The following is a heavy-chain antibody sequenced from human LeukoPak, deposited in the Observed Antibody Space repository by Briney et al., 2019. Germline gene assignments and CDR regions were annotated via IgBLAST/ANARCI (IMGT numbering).Heavy chain of an antibody. V-gene: IGHV1-18*01. CDR2: ISAYNGNT. CDR3: ARDGVIAVAGTQGDRNDY. CDR1: GYTFTSYG. D-gene: IGHD6-19*01. Sequence: GASVKVSCKASGYTFTSYGISWVRQAPGQGLEWMGWISAYNGNTNYAQKLQGRVTMTTDTSTSTAYMELRSLRSDDTAVYYCARDGVIAVAGTQGDRNDYWGQGTLVTVSS. J-gene: IGHJ4*02.